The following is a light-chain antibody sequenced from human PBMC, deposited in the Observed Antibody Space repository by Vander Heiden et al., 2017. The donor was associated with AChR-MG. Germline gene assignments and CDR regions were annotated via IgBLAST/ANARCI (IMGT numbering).Light chain of an antibody. CDR1: QSVSNK. V-gene: IGKV3-15*01. CDR2: GAS. Sequence: EIVMTQSPATLSVSPGERVTLSCRASQSVSNKLAWYQQKPGQAPRLLIYGASTRATGCPARFSGSGSGTEFTLTISSLQSEDFAIYYCQQYNNWPPYTFGQRTKLEIK. CDR3: QQYNNWPPYT. J-gene: IGKJ2*01.